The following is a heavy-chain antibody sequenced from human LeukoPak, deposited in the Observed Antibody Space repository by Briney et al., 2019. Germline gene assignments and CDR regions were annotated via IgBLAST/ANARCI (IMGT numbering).Heavy chain of an antibody. CDR2: INHSGIT. J-gene: IGHJ2*01. V-gene: IGHV4-34*01. CDR1: GGSFSGYY. D-gene: IGHD4-11*01. CDR3: AREEDYSNSGYWSFDL. Sequence: SETLSPTCAVYGGSFSGYYWSWIRQPPGKGLEWIGEINHSGITNYNPSLKSRVTISVDTSKNQFSLKLSSVTAADSAVYYCAREEDYSNSGYWSFDLWGRGTLFTVSS.